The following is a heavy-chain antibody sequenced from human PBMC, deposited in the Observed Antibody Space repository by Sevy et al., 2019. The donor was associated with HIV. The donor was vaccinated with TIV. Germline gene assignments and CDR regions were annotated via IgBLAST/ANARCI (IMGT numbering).Heavy chain of an antibody. CDR2: ISGSGGST. CDR1: GFTFSSYA. CDR3: ARNLSPRELTDAFDI. V-gene: IGHV3-23*01. D-gene: IGHD1-26*01. Sequence: GGSLRLSCAASGFTFSSYAMSWVRQAPGKGLEWVSAISGSGGSTYYADSVKGRFTISRDNSKNTLYLQMNSLRAEDTAVYYCARNLSPRELTDAFDIWGQGTMVTVSS. J-gene: IGHJ3*02.